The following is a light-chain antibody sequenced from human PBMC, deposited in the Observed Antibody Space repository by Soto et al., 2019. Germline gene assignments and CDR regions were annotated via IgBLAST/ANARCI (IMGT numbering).Light chain of an antibody. CDR2: WTS. Sequence: DIVMTQSPDSLPVSLGERATINCKSSQSLLYKSNNKNSLAWYQQKPGQPPQLLIYWTSTRESGVPDRFTGSGSGTDFTLTINSLQSEDVAVYYCQQYYDIPYTFGQGTKLEIK. V-gene: IGKV4-1*01. CDR1: QSLLYKSNNKNS. CDR3: QQYYDIPYT. J-gene: IGKJ2*01.